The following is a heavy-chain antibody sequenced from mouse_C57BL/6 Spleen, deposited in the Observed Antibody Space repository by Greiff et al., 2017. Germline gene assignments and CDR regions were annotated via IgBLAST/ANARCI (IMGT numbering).Heavy chain of an antibody. CDR1: GYTFTDYY. Sequence: VQLQQSGPELVKPGASVKISCKASGYTFTDYYMNWVKQSHGKSLEWIGDINPNNGGTSYNQKFKGKATLTVDKSSSTAYMELRSLTSEDSAVXYGASTVVAPFADWGQGTLVTVSA. D-gene: IGHD1-1*01. V-gene: IGHV1-26*01. CDR3: ASTVVAPFAD. J-gene: IGHJ3*01. CDR2: INPNNGGT.